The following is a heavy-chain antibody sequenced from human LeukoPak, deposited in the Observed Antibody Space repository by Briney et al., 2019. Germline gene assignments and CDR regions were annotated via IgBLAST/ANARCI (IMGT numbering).Heavy chain of an antibody. CDR3: ARDHSSLPYIVVTVPAPRDWFDP. V-gene: IGHV4-39*07. CDR1: GGSISSSSYY. D-gene: IGHD2-15*01. CDR2: IYYSGST. J-gene: IGHJ5*02. Sequence: SETLSLTCTVSGGSISSSSYYWGWIRQPPGKGLEWIGIIYYSGSTYYNPSLESRVTISVDTSKNQFSLKLNSVTAADTAVYYCARDHSSLPYIVVTVPAPRDWFDPWGQGTLVTVSS.